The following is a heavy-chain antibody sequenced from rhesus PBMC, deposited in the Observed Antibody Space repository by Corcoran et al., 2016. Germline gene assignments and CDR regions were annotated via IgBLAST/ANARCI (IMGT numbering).Heavy chain of an antibody. D-gene: IGHD5-36*01. CDR3: ARPRGYSYGYHY. CDR1: GASISSYW. J-gene: IGHJ4*01. Sequence: QVQLPESCPGLVKPSETLSLPCAVSGASISSYWRNWIRQPPGKGLEWIGEINGNSGSNNYNPSLKSRVTISKDASKNQFSLKLSSVTAADTAVYYCARPRGYSYGYHYWGQGVLVTVSS. V-gene: IGHV4-80*01. CDR2: INGNSGSN.